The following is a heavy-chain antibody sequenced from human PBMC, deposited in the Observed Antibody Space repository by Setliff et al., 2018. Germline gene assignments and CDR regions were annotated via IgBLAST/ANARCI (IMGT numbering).Heavy chain of an antibody. V-gene: IGHV4-39*07. J-gene: IGHJ4*02. CDR3: ARRETYYNFWSGYFDY. D-gene: IGHD3-3*01. Sequence: NPSETLSLTCTVSGGSISSSSYYWGWIRQPPGKGLEWIGSLYYSGSTYYNPSLKSRVTISVDTSKNQFSLKLSSVTAADTAVYYCARRETYYNFWSGYFDYWGQGTLVTVS. CDR1: GGSISSSSYY. CDR2: LYYSGST.